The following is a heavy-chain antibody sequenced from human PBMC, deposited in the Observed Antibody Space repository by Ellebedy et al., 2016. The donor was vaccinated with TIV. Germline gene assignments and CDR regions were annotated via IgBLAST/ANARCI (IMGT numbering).Heavy chain of an antibody. V-gene: IGHV3-64D*06. CDR1: GFTFSSYA. CDR2: ISSNGGST. Sequence: PGGSLRLSCAASGFTFSSYAMHWVRQAPGKGLEYVSAISSNGGSTYYADSVKGRFTISRDNSKNTLYLQMSSLRAEDTAVYYCVKVRGWCSSTSCYAYYYGSGSKYYFDYWGQGTLVTVSS. D-gene: IGHD2-2*01. CDR3: VKVRGWCSSTSCYAYYYGSGSKYYFDY. J-gene: IGHJ4*02.